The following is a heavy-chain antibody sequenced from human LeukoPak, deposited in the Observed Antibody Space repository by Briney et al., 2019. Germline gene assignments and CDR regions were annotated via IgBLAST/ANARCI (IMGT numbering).Heavy chain of an antibody. V-gene: IGHV6-1*01. CDR3: ASGTAANGMDV. Sequence: SQTLSLTCAISGDSVSSSSGAWNWIRQSPSRGLEWLGRTYYRSKWHNEYAVSLRSRITINPDTSKNQFSLQLNSVSPEDTAVYYCASGTAANGMDVWGQGTTVTVSS. J-gene: IGHJ6*02. D-gene: IGHD1-1*01. CDR1: GDSVSSSSGA. CDR2: TYYRSKWHN.